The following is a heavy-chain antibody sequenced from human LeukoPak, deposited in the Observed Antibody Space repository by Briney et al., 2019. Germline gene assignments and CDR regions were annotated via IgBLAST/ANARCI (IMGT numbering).Heavy chain of an antibody. CDR2: INHSGST. D-gene: IGHD2-2*01. V-gene: IGHV4-34*01. J-gene: IGHJ5*02. CDR3: ARGPRSAVVPAASYDP. Sequence: PSETLSLTCAVYGGSFSGYYWSWIRQPPGKGLEWIGEINHSGSTNYNPSLKSRVTISVDTSKNQFSLKLSSVTAADTAVYYCARGPRSAVVPAASYDPWGQGTLVTVSS. CDR1: GGSFSGYY.